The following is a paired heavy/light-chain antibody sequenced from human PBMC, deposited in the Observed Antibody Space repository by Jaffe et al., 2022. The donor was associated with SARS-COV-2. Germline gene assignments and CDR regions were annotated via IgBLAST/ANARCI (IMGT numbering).Heavy chain of an antibody. Sequence: QVQLVQSGAEVKKPGASVKVSCMASGYTFTSYAVHWVRQAPGQRLEWMGWINTGNGDTKCSQKFQGRVTITRDTSASTAYMELTSLRSEDTAVYYCGRKTYGAYWYIDLWGRGTLVTVSS. J-gene: IGHJ2*01. CDR1: GYTFTSYA. V-gene: IGHV1-3*04. CDR3: GRKTYGAYWYIDL. CDR2: INTGNGDT. D-gene: IGHD4-17*01.
Light chain of an antibody. J-gene: IGLJ3*02. CDR2: DVS. CDR1: SSDVGGYNY. Sequence: QSALTQPRSVSGSPGQSVTISCTGTSSDVGGYNYVSWYQQHPGKAPKLMIYDVSARPSGVPDRFSGSKSGNTASLTISGLQAEDEADYYCCSYAGNYILVFGGGTKLTVL. V-gene: IGLV2-11*01. CDR3: CSYAGNYILV.